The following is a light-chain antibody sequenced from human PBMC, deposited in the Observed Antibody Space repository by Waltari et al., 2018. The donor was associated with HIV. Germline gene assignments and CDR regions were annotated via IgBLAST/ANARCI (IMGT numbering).Light chain of an antibody. CDR2: RNY. Sequence: QSVLTQPPSASGTPGQRVTISCSGSSSNIGDNDVYWYQQLPGTAPKLLIYRNYQRPSGVPDRFSGSKSCTSASLAISGLRSEDEGDFYCASWDDSLRNWVFGGGTKLTVL. J-gene: IGLJ3*02. CDR1: SSNIGDND. V-gene: IGLV1-47*01. CDR3: ASWDDSLRNWV.